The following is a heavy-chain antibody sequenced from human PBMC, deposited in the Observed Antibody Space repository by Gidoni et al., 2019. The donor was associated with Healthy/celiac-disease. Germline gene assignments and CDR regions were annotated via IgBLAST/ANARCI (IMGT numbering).Heavy chain of an antibody. CDR1: GYSFTSYW. J-gene: IGHJ5*02. D-gene: IGHD3-3*01. CDR3: ARRIEHDFWSGYPVNWFDP. V-gene: IGHV5-51*01. Sequence: VQSGAEVKKPGESLKISCKGSGYSFTSYWIGWVRQMPGKGLEWMGIIYPGDSDTRYSPSFQGQVTISADKSISTAYLQWSSLKASDTAMYYCARRIEHDFWSGYPVNWFDPWGQGTLVTVSS. CDR2: IYPGDSDT.